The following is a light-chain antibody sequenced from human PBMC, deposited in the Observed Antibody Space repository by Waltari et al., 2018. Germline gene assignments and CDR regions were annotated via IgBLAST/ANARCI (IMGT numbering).Light chain of an antibody. J-gene: IGLJ6*01. CDR3: SAWDSSLSAHV. V-gene: IGLV10-54*04. CDR1: SNNVGNQG. CDR2: RNN. Sequence: QAGLTQPPSVSKGLRQTATPTCTGNSNNVGNQGAAWLQQHQGHPPKLLSYRNNNRPSGISERFSASRSGNTASLTITGLQPEDEADYYCSAWDSSLSAHVFGSGTKVTVL.